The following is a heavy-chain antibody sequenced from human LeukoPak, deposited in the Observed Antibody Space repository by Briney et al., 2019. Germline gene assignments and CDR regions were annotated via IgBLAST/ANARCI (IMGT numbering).Heavy chain of an antibody. V-gene: IGHV3-7*03. CDR2: IKQDGSEK. CDR3: ARANYDFWSGTLDAFDI. Sequence: GGSLRLSCAASGFTFSSYWMSWVRQAPGKGLEWVANIKQDGSEKYYVDSVKGRFTISRDNAKNSLYLQMNSLRAEDTAVYYCARANYDFWSGTLDAFDIWGQGTMVTVSS. CDR1: GFTFSSYW. D-gene: IGHD3-3*01. J-gene: IGHJ3*02.